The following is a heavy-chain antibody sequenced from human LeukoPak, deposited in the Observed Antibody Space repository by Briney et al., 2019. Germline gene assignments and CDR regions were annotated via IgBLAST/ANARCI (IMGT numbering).Heavy chain of an antibody. CDR2: NYPGDSDT. D-gene: IGHD6-13*01. J-gene: IGHJ4*02. Sequence: GESLKISCKGSGYSLTSYLIDRVRQMPGKGLEGMGVNYPGDSDTRYSPSFQGQVTISADKSISTAYLQWSSLKASDTAMYYCASSIAAAQGNGNAFDYWGQGTLVTVYS. CDR1: GYSLTSYL. V-gene: IGHV5-51*01. CDR3: ASSIAAAQGNGNAFDY.